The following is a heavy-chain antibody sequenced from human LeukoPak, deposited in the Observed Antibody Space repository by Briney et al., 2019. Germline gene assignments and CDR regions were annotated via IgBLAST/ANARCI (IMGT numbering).Heavy chain of an antibody. CDR3: ARVSRLLWFGELSHYFDC. J-gene: IGHJ4*02. CDR1: GGSFSGYY. V-gene: IGHV4-34*01. CDR2: INHSGST. D-gene: IGHD3-10*01. Sequence: SETLSLTCAVYGGSFSGYYWSWIRQPPGKGLEWIGEINHSGSTNYNPSLKSRVTISVDTSKNQFSLKLSSVTAADTAVYYCARVSRLLWFGELSHYFDCWGQGTLVTVSS.